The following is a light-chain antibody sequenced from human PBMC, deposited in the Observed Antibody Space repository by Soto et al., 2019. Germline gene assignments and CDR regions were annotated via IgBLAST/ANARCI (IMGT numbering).Light chain of an antibody. V-gene: IGKV3-15*01. J-gene: IGKJ2*01. CDR2: GAS. CDR3: QQDSDWPPIT. CDR1: QSVSSN. Sequence: EIVMTQSPDTLSVSPGESATLSCTASQSVSSNLAWYQQKPGQAPRLLIYGASTRAAGIPPRFSGSGSGTEFTLAITSLQSEDFAIYYCQQDSDWPPITFGQGTKLES.